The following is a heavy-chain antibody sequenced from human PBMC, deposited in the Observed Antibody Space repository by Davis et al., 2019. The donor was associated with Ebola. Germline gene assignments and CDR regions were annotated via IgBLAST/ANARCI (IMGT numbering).Heavy chain of an antibody. CDR3: ASLVSFNRGTAPDWFDP. CDR1: GYKFSDYW. Sequence: GESLKISCKASGYKFSDYWIGWVRQEPGKGLEWMGIIYPGDSDTRYSPSFQGQVTISVDKSISTAYLQWSSLKASDTAIYYCASLVSFNRGTAPDWFDPWGQGTLVTVSS. J-gene: IGHJ5*02. V-gene: IGHV5-51*01. D-gene: IGHD3-9*01. CDR2: IYPGDSDT.